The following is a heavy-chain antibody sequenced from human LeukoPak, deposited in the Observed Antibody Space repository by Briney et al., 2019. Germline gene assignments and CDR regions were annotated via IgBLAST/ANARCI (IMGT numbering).Heavy chain of an antibody. CDR3: ARSILRWGYYFDY. Sequence: PSETLSLTCAVSGYSISSGYYRGWIRQPPGKGLEWIGSIYHSGSTYYNPSLKSRVTISVDTSKNQFSLKLSSVTAADTAVYYCARSILRWGYYFDYWGQGTLVTVSS. CDR2: IYHSGST. CDR1: GYSISSGYY. J-gene: IGHJ4*02. D-gene: IGHD4-23*01. V-gene: IGHV4-38-2*01.